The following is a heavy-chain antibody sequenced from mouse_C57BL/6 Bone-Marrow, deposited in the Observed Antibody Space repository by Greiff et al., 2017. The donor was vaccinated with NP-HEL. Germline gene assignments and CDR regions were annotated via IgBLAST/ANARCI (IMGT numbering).Heavy chain of an antibody. CDR3: ARSSYYYGSSPHYYAMDY. J-gene: IGHJ4*01. CDR2: IYPSDSET. D-gene: IGHD1-1*01. V-gene: IGHV1-61*01. CDR1: GYTFTSYW. Sequence: VQLQHPGAELVRPGSSVKLSCKASGYTFTSYWMDWVKQRPGQGLEWIGNIYPSDSETHYNQKFKDKATLTVDKSSSTAYMQLSSLTSEDSAVYYCARSSYYYGSSPHYYAMDYWGQGTSVTVSS.